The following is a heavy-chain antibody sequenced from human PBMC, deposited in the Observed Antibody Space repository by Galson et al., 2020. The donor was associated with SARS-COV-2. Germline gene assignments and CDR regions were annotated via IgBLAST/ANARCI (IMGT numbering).Heavy chain of an antibody. D-gene: IGHD3-22*01. Sequence: SETLSLTCAVSGGPISNGVYYWSWIRQVPGKGLEWIGYIFYSGTTYYNPSLKSRVTISVDTSKNQFSLKLNSVTAADTAVYYCATDSSGYGRFDPGGQGALVTVSS. J-gene: IGHJ5*02. CDR1: GGPISNGVYY. CDR3: ATDSSGYGRFDP. V-gene: IGHV4-31*11. CDR2: IFYSGTT.